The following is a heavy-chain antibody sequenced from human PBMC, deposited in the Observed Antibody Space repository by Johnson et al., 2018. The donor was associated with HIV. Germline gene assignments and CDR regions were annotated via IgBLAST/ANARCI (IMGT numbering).Heavy chain of an antibody. J-gene: IGHJ3*02. CDR1: GFTFSSYA. D-gene: IGHD6-6*01. V-gene: IGHV3-30-3*01. CDR2: ISYDGSNK. CDR3: AKGERGYSSSSDAFDI. Sequence: VQLVESVGGVVQPGRSLRLSCAASGFTFSSYAMHWVHQAPGKGLEWVAVISYDGSNKYYADSVKGRFTISRDNSKNTLYLQMTSLRAEDAAVYYCAKGERGYSSSSDAFDIWGQGTMVTVSS.